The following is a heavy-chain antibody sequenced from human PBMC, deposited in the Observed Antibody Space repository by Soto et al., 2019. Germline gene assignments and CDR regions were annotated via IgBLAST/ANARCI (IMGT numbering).Heavy chain of an antibody. CDR1: GGSISSYY. CDR2: IYYSGST. V-gene: IGHV4-59*01. CDR3: ARDNDGSGIDY. Sequence: PSETLSLTCTVSGGSISSYYWSWIRQPPGKGLEWIGYIYYSGSTNYNPSLKSRVTISVDTSKNQFSLKLSSVTAADTAVYYCARDNDGSGIDYWGQGTLVTVSS. D-gene: IGHD3-10*01. J-gene: IGHJ4*02.